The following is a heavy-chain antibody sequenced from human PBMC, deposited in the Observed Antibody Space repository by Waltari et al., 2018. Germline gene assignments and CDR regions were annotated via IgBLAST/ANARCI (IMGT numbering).Heavy chain of an antibody. CDR2: INAGNGNT. D-gene: IGHD2-15*01. CDR3: ARGASDYYYYMDV. V-gene: IGHV1-3*03. Sequence: QVQLVQSGAEVKKPGSSVKVSCKASGGTFSSSAISWVRQAPGQRLEWMGWINAGNGNTKYSQEFQGRVTITRDTSASTAYMELSSLRSEDMAVYYCARGASDYYYYMDVWGKGTTVTVSS. J-gene: IGHJ6*03. CDR1: GGTFSSSA.